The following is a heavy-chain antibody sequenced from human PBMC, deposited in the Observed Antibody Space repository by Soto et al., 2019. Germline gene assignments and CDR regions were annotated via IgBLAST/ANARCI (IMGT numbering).Heavy chain of an antibody. D-gene: IGHD6-19*01. CDR3: GAVAGSY. Sequence: KLPETLSLTCAVYGGSFSGYYWSWIRQPPGKGLEWIGEINHSGSTNYNPSLKSRVTISVDTSKNQFSLKLSSVTAADTAVYYCGAVAGSYWGQGTLVTVSS. V-gene: IGHV4-34*01. CDR2: INHSGST. CDR1: GGSFSGYY. J-gene: IGHJ4*02.